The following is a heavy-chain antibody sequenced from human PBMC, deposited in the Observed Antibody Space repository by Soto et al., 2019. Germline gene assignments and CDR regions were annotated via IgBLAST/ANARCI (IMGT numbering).Heavy chain of an antibody. D-gene: IGHD5-18*01. CDR3: ARADTALDNPGY. CDR1: GGSSRQSSYF. Sequence: SETLSLTCAVSGGSSRQSSYFWGWIRQPPGKGLEWIASVYYSGTPYYNPSLKSRVTISIDTSKTQISLKLKSLTAADTAVYYCARADTALDNPGYWGQGILVT. V-gene: IGHV4-39*01. J-gene: IGHJ4*02. CDR2: VYYSGTP.